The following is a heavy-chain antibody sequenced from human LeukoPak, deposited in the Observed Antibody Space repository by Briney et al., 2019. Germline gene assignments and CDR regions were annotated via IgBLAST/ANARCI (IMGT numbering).Heavy chain of an antibody. Sequence: ASVKVSCKASGHTFTSYDINWVRQATGQGLEWMGWMNPNSGNTGYAQKFQGRVTITRNTSISTAYMELSSLRSEDTAVYYCARGRWTGTTVPLYWGQGTLVTVSS. V-gene: IGHV1-8*03. CDR3: ARGRWTGTTVPLY. J-gene: IGHJ4*02. CDR1: GHTFTSYD. D-gene: IGHD1-1*01. CDR2: MNPNSGNT.